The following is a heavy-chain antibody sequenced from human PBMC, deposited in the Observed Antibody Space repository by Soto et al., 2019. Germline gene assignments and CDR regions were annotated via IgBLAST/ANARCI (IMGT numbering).Heavy chain of an antibody. J-gene: IGHJ3*02. CDR2: ISGSGGST. CDR3: AKAALRSVVVVAAILGSAFDI. D-gene: IGHD2-15*01. CDR1: GFTFSSYA. V-gene: IGHV3-23*01. Sequence: PGGSLRLSCAASGFTFSSYAMSWVRQAPGKGLEWVSAISGSGGSTYYADSVKGRFTISRDNSKNTLYLQMNSLRAEDTAVYYCAKAALRSVVVVAAILGSAFDIWGQGTMVTVS.